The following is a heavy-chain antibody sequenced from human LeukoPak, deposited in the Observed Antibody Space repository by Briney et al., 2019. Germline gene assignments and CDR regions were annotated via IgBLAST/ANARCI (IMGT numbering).Heavy chain of an antibody. Sequence: PSETLSLTCTVSGGSISSYYWSWIRQPAGKGLEWIGRIYTSGSTNYNPSLKSQVTMSVDTSKNQFSLKLSSVTAADTAVYYCARQNSWDYDSSLKNWGQGTLVTVSS. V-gene: IGHV4-4*07. CDR2: IYTSGST. D-gene: IGHD3-22*01. CDR1: GGSISSYY. CDR3: ARQNSWDYDSSLKN. J-gene: IGHJ4*02.